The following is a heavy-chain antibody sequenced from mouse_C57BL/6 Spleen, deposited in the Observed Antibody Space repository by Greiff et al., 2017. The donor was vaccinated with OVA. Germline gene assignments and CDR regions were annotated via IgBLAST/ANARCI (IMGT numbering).Heavy chain of an antibody. J-gene: IGHJ1*03. CDR3: TGGYDVEYWYFDV. CDR2: IRLKSDNYAT. CDR1: GFTFSNYW. D-gene: IGHD2-2*01. V-gene: IGHV6-3*01. Sequence: EVKLQESGGGLVQPGGSMKLSCVASGFTFSNYWMNWVRQSPEKGLEWVAQIRLKSDNYATQYAESVKGRFTISRDDSKSSVYLQMNNLRAEDTGIYYCTGGYDVEYWYFDVWGTGTTVTVSS.